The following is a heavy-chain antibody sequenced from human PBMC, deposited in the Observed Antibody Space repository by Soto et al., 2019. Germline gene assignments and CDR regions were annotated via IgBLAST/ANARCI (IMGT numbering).Heavy chain of an antibody. D-gene: IGHD6-6*01. Sequence: SETLSLTCTVSGGSINSDAYYWSWIRQPPGKGLEWIGHIYYSGRTYYNPSLESRLTISLDTSKNQFSLRLRSVNASDTAVYYCARDRSNSPDYFDYWGQGTLVTVS. CDR1: GGSINSDAYY. V-gene: IGHV4-30-4*01. CDR3: ARDRSNSPDYFDY. J-gene: IGHJ4*02. CDR2: IYYSGRT.